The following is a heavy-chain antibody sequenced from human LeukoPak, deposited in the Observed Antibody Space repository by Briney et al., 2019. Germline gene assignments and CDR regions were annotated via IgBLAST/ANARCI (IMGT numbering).Heavy chain of an antibody. CDR1: GYRFTSYW. CDR3: ARHTNDYGGYGDY. D-gene: IGHD4-23*01. Sequence: GESLKISCKGSGYRFTSYWIGWVRQMPGKGLEWMGIIYPGDSDTRYSPPFQGQVTISAGKSISAAYLQWSSLKASDTAMYYCARHTNDYGGYGDYWGQGTLVTVSS. CDR2: IYPGDSDT. J-gene: IGHJ4*02. V-gene: IGHV5-51*01.